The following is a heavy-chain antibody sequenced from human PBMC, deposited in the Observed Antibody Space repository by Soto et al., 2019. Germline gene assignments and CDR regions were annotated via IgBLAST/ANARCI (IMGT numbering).Heavy chain of an antibody. J-gene: IGHJ4*02. Sequence: SETLSLTCAVYGGSFSGYYWSWIRQPPGKGLEWIGEINHSGSTNYNPSLKSRVTISVDTSKNQFSLKLSSVTAADTAVYYCARGLPLHNYGSGSRYFDYWGQGTLVTVSS. CDR2: INHSGST. V-gene: IGHV4-34*01. CDR1: GGSFSGYY. D-gene: IGHD3-10*01. CDR3: ARGLPLHNYGSGSRYFDY.